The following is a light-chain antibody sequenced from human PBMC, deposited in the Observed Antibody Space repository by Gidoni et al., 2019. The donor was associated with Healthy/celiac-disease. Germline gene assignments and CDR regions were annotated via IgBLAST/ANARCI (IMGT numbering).Light chain of an antibody. J-gene: IGKJ4*01. V-gene: IGKV1-33*01. CDR3: QQYDNLPPRX. Sequence: DIQMTQSPSSLSASVGDRVTITCQASQDISNYLNWYQQKPGKAPKLLIYDASNLETGVPSRFSGSGSGTDFTFTISSLQPEDIATYYCQQYDNLPPRXFXGGTKVEIK. CDR1: QDISNY. CDR2: DAS.